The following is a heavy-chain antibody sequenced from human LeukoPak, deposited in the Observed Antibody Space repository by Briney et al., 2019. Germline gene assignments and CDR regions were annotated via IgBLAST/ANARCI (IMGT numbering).Heavy chain of an antibody. J-gene: IGHJ4*02. D-gene: IGHD4-11*01. V-gene: IGHV4-31*03. CDR3: ARGPVRDYSNY. CDR1: SGSISSVGYY. CDR2: IYYSGST. Sequence: SETLSLTRTVYSGSISSVGYYWSWIRQHPGKGLEWIGYIYYSGSTYYNPSLKSRLTISLATSKYQFSLKLSSVTAADTAVYYCARGPVRDYSNYWGQGTLVTVSS.